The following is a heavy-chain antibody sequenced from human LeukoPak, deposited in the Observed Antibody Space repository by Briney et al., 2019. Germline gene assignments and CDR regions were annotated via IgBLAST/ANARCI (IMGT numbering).Heavy chain of an antibody. CDR2: INPSTSGT. Sequence: ASVKISCKASGYTFTSYFVHWVRQAPGQGLEWMGMINPSTSGTSYAQKFQGRVTMTRDTSTSTVYMELTSLRSDDTAVYYCAREDWGSDYWGQGTLVTVSS. D-gene: IGHD7-27*01. V-gene: IGHV1-46*01. J-gene: IGHJ4*02. CDR1: GYTFTSYF. CDR3: AREDWGSDY.